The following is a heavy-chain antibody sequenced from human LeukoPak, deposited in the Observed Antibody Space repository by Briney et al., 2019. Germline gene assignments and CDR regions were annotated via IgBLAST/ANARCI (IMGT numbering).Heavy chain of an antibody. CDR1: GYTFTSYY. CDR2: INPSGGST. J-gene: IGHJ4*02. V-gene: IGHV1-46*01. D-gene: IGHD2-2*01. CDR3: ARDLEDIVVVPAALYYFDY. Sequence: APVKVSCKASGYTFTSYYMHWVRQAPGQGLEWMGIINPSGGSTSYAQKFQGRVTMTRDTSTSTVYMELSSLRSEDTAVYYCARDLEDIVVVPAALYYFDYWGQGTLVTDSS.